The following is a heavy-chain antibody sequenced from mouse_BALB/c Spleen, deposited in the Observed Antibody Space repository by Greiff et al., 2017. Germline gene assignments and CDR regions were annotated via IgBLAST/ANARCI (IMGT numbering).Heavy chain of an antibody. Sequence: LVKPGASVKISCKASGYSFTGYYMHWVKQSHGKSLEWIGDISCYNGATSYNQKFKGKATFTVDTSSSPAYMQFISLTSDDAAVYYCARGNYDPNFDYWGQGTTLTVSS. J-gene: IGHJ2*01. CDR2: ISCYNGAT. D-gene: IGHD2-1*01. V-gene: IGHV1S34*01. CDR1: GYSFTGYY. CDR3: ARGNYDPNFDY.